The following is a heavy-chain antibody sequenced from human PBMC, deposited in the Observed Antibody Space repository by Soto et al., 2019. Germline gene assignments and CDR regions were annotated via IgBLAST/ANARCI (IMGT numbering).Heavy chain of an antibody. CDR3: ARARGSGDWFDP. Sequence: QVQLVESGGGVVQPGRSLRLSCAASGFIFNSYGMHWVRQAPGKGLEWVGVIWYDGSKKYYVDSVKGRFTISRDNSKSTLYMQMNSLRGEDTAVYYWARARGSGDWFDPWGQGTLVTVSS. CDR1: GFIFNSYG. CDR2: IWYDGSKK. V-gene: IGHV3-33*01. D-gene: IGHD3-10*01. J-gene: IGHJ5*02.